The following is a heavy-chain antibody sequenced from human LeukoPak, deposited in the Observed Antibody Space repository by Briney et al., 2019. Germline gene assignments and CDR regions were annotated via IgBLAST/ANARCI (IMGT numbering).Heavy chain of an antibody. V-gene: IGHV1-58*01. J-gene: IGHJ6*03. Sequence: GTSVKVSCKASGFTFTSSAVQWVRQARGQRLEWIGWIVVGSGNTNYAQKFQERVTITRDMSTGTAYMELSSLRSEDTAVYYCAARSSIAARPEDYSYYMDVWGKGTTVTVSS. CDR2: IVVGSGNT. D-gene: IGHD6-6*01. CDR1: GFTFTSSA. CDR3: AARSSIAARPEDYSYYMDV.